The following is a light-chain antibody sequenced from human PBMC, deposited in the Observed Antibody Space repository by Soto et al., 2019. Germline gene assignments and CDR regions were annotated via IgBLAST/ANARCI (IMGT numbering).Light chain of an antibody. CDR1: QSVSSY. J-gene: IGKJ4*01. V-gene: IGKV3-11*01. CDR2: DAS. Sequence: EIGLKQSPATLSLSPGERATLSCRASQSVSSYLAWYQQNPGQAPRLLIYDASNRATGIPARFSGSGSGTDFTLTISSLEPEDFAVYYCQQRSNWPLTFGGGAKV. CDR3: QQRSNWPLT.